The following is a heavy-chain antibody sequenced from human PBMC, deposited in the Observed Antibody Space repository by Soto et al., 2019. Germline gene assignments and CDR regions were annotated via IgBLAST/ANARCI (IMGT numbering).Heavy chain of an antibody. CDR3: AKGHSDSFGNYDYFGMDV. CDR2: ITGAGGSI. CDR1: GFTFINYG. J-gene: IGHJ6*02. Sequence: LLLESGGGLVQPGGSLRLSCAASGFTFINYGMSWVRQAPGKGMEWIGAITGAGGSIYNAESVKGRLTISWDNSKKTVYLQLDSLRVEDTAVYYCAKGHSDSFGNYDYFGMDVWGQGTTVTVSS. V-gene: IGHV3-23*01. D-gene: IGHD3-3*01.